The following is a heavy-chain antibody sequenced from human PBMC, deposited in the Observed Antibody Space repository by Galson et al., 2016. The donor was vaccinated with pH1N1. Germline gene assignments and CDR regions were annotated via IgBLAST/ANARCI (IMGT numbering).Heavy chain of an antibody. V-gene: IGHV1-2*06. Sequence: SVKVSCKASEYTFIGYYIHWMRQAPGHGLAWMGRINPNNGDTHYAQNFQGRVTMTRDTSISTAYMELISLRSDDTAVYYCARVNTYDSSGYYPFDYWGQGTQVTVSS. CDR1: EYTFIGYY. CDR3: ARVNTYDSSGYYPFDY. D-gene: IGHD3-22*01. CDR2: INPNNGDT. J-gene: IGHJ4*02.